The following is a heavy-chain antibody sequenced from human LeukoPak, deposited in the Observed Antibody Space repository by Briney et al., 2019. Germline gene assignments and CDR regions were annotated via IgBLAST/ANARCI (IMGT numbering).Heavy chain of an antibody. J-gene: IGHJ4*02. CDR1: GGSISSYY. D-gene: IGHD1-26*01. CDR3: ARDMGATPGYFDY. V-gene: IGHV4-59*01. Sequence: SETLSLTCTVSGGSISSYYWNWIRQPPGKGLEWIAYIYYSGNTNYNPSLKSRVTISVDTSKNQFSLKLSSVTAADTAVYYCARDMGATPGYFDYWGQGTLVTVSS. CDR2: IYYSGNT.